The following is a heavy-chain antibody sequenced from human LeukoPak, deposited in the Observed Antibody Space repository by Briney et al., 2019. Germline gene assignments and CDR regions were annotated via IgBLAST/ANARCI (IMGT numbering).Heavy chain of an antibody. CDR3: ARDPDLDY. V-gene: IGHV1-2*04. CDR1: GYTFTGYY. Sequence: GASVKVSCKASGYTFTGYYIHWVRQAPGQGPEWMGWINPNSGGTNYAQKFQGWVTMTRDTSISTAFMELSRLKSDDTAVYYCARDPDLDYWGQGTLVTVSS. CDR2: INPNSGGT. J-gene: IGHJ4*02.